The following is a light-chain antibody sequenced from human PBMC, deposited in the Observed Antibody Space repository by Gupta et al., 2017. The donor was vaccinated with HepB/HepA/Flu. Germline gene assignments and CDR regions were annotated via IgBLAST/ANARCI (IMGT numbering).Light chain of an antibody. V-gene: IGLV2-14*03. CDR3: ASYTSGTTPL. Sequence: QSALTQPASVSGSPGQSITISCPGAGRDIGGYNFVSWYQLLPDQSPKLILYDVNSRPSGVSDRFSGSESGYTASLTISGLQSDDEGIYFGASYTSGTTPLFGGGTRLTVL. CDR2: DVN. J-gene: IGLJ3*02. CDR1: GRDIGGYNF.